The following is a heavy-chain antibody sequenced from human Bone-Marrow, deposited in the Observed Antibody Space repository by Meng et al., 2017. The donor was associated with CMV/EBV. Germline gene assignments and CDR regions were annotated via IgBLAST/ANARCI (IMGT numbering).Heavy chain of an antibody. CDR2: ISWNSGSI. CDR3: ARVSGYCSYTSCQWVGGEGHYYYGMDV. CDR1: GFTFDDYA. D-gene: IGHD2-2*01. Sequence: SLKISCAASGFTFDDYAMHWVRQAPGKGLEWVSGISWNSGSIGYADSVKGRFTISRDNAKNSLYLQMNSLRAEDTAVYYCARVSGYCSYTSCQWVGGEGHYYYGMDVWGQGTTVTVSS. V-gene: IGHV3-9*01. J-gene: IGHJ6*02.